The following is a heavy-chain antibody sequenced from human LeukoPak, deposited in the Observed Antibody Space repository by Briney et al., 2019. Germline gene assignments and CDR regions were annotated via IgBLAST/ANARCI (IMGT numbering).Heavy chain of an antibody. CDR1: GGSFSGYY. D-gene: IGHD3-10*01. V-gene: IGHV4-34*01. Sequence: SETLSLTCAVYGGSFSGYYWSWIRQPPGKGLEWIGEINHSGSTNYNPSLKSRVTISVDTSKNQFSLKLSSVTAAHTAVYYCADGSGRTFDYWGQGTLVTVSS. J-gene: IGHJ4*02. CDR2: INHSGST. CDR3: ADGSGRTFDY.